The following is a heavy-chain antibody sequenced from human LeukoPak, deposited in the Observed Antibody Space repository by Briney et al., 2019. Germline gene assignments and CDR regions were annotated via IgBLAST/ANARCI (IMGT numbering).Heavy chain of an antibody. J-gene: IGHJ4*02. V-gene: IGHV4-39*01. CDR1: GGSISSSSYY. CDR3: ARRPGYSSSWYYFDY. D-gene: IGHD6-13*01. CDR2: INYSGST. Sequence: SETLSLTCTVSGGSISSSSYYWGWIRQPPGEGLEWIGSINYSGSTHYNPSLKSRVTIPVDTSKNQFSLKLTSVTAADTAVYYCARRPGYSSSWYYFDYWGQGTLVTVSA.